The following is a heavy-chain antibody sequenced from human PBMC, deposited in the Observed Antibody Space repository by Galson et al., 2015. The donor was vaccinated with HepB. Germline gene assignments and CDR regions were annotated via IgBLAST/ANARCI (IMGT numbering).Heavy chain of an antibody. J-gene: IGHJ4*02. Sequence: LRLSCAASGFTFSSYAMHWVRQAPGKGLEWVAVISYDGSNKYYADSVKGRFTISRDNSKNTLYLQMNSLRAEDTAVYYCARGGLGSGSYFVDYWGQGTLVTVSS. CDR1: GFTFSSYA. CDR2: ISYDGSNK. V-gene: IGHV3-30*04. D-gene: IGHD3-10*01. CDR3: ARGGLGSGSYFVDY.